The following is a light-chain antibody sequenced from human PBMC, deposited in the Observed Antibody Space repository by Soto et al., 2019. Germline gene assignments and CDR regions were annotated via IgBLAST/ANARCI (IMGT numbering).Light chain of an antibody. CDR3: LQDYNYPWT. CDR1: QDIGND. Sequence: GDRVTITCRASQDIGNDLGWYQEKPGQAPKFLIYAASNLQSGVPSRFSGSGSGTDFTLTICSLQPEDFATYYCLQDYNYPWTFGPGTKVEI. J-gene: IGKJ1*01. V-gene: IGKV1-6*01. CDR2: AAS.